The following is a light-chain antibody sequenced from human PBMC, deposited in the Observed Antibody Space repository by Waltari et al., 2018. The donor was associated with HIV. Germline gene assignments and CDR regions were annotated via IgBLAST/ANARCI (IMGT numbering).Light chain of an antibody. CDR1: SSDVGSYDF. Sequence: QSALTQPASVSGSPGQSITISGTGTSSDVGSYDFVSWYQQHPGKAPKLMIYEGSKRPSGVSNRFSGSKSGNTASLTISGLQAEDEADYYCCSYAGSSTLEVFGGGTKLTVL. CDR3: CSYAGSSTLEV. J-gene: IGLJ2*01. CDR2: EGS. V-gene: IGLV2-23*01.